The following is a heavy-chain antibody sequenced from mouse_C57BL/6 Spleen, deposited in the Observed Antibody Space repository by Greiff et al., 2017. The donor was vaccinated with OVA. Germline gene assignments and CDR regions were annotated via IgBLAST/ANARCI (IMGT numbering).Heavy chain of an antibody. CDR1: GYTFTSYW. CDR3: ARANLLLSSYAMDY. CDR2: IHPNSGST. Sequence: QVQLQQPGAELVKPGASVKLSCKASGYTFTSYWMHWVKQRPGQGLEWIGMIHPNSGSTNYNEKFKSKATLTVDKSSSTAYMQLSSLTSEDSAVYYGARANLLLSSYAMDYWGQGTSVTVSS. J-gene: IGHJ4*01. D-gene: IGHD2-10*01. V-gene: IGHV1-64*01.